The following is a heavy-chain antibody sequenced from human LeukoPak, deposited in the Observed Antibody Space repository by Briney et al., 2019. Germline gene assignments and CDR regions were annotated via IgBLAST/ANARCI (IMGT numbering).Heavy chain of an antibody. CDR1: GGSISSYY. V-gene: IGHV4-59*08. D-gene: IGHD3-10*01. CDR2: IYYSGST. CDR3: ARHVRYYYGFG. J-gene: IGHJ4*02. Sequence: SETLSLTCTVSGGSISSYYWSWIRQPPGKGLEWIGYIYYSGSTNYNPSLKSRVTISVDTSKNQFSLKLSSVTAADTAVYYCARHVRYYYGFGWGQGTLVTVSS.